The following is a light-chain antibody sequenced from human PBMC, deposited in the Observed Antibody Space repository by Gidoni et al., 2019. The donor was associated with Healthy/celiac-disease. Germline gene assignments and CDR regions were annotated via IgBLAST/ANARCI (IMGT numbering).Light chain of an antibody. CDR3: QQYNNWPPLT. J-gene: IGKJ4*01. V-gene: IGKV3-15*01. Sequence: EIVMTQSPATLSVSPGERATLSCRASQSVSSNLAWYQQKPGQAPRLLIYGASTRATGIPARFSGSESGKEFTLTISSLQSEDFAVYYCQQYNNWPPLTFGGXTKVEIK. CDR1: QSVSSN. CDR2: GAS.